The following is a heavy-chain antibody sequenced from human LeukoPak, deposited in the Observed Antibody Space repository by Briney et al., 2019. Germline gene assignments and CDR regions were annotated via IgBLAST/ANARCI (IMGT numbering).Heavy chain of an antibody. Sequence: SVKVSCKASGYTFTSYAISWVRQAPGQGLEWMGGIIPIFGTANYAQKFQGRVTITADKSTSTAYMELSSLRSEDTAVYYCARERIAAAGTHYFDYWGQGTLVTVSS. J-gene: IGHJ4*02. CDR1: GYTFTSYA. CDR2: IIPIFGTA. D-gene: IGHD6-13*01. CDR3: ARERIAAAGTHYFDY. V-gene: IGHV1-69*06.